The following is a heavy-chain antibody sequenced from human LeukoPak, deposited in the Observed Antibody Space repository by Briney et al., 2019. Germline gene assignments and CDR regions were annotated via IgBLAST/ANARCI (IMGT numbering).Heavy chain of an antibody. CDR2: INHSGST. J-gene: IGHJ4*02. CDR3: ARREAVDGTFGFDY. CDR1: GGSFSGYY. Sequence: SETLSLTCAVYGGSFSGYYWSWIRQPPGKGLEWIGEINHSGSTNYNPSLKSRVTISVDTSKNQFSLKLSSVTAADTAVYYCARREAVDGTFGFDYWGQGTLVTVSS. V-gene: IGHV4-34*01. D-gene: IGHD6-19*01.